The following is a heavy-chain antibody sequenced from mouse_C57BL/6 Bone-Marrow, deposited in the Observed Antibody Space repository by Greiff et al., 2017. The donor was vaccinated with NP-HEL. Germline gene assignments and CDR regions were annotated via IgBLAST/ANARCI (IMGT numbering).Heavy chain of an antibody. V-gene: IGHV1-18*01. J-gene: IGHJ4*01. CDR1: GYTFTDYN. D-gene: IGHD2-2*01. Sequence: VQLQQSGPELVKPGASVKIPCKASGYTFTDYNMDWVKQSHGKSLEWIGDINPNNGGTIYNQKFKGKATLTVDKSSSTAYMELRSLTSEDTAVYYCARRVTTGYYYAMDYWGQGTSVTVSS. CDR3: ARRVTTGYYYAMDY. CDR2: INPNNGGT.